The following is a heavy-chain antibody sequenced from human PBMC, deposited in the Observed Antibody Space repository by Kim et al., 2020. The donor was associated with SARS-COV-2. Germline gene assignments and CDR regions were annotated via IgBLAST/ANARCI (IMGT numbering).Heavy chain of an antibody. CDR3: ARNPSEMGGMGYFDS. CDR1: GFTFSSYA. J-gene: IGHJ4*01. V-gene: IGHV3-64*01. D-gene: IGHD3-16*01. Sequence: GGSLRLSCTASGFTFSSYAMHWVRQAPGKGLEYVSAISSMGGSTYYTNSVKGRFTISRDNSKNTLYLQMGSLRPEAMAMYYCARNPSEMGGMGYFDSWG. CDR2: ISSMGGST.